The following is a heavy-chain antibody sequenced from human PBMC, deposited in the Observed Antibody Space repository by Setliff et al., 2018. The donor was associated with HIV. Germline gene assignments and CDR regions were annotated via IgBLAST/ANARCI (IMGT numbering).Heavy chain of an antibody. J-gene: IGHJ4*02. CDR3: AAPRGMSTILVY. CDR2: INHSGST. CDR1: GESFSDYY. D-gene: IGHD3-9*01. V-gene: IGHV4-34*01. Sequence: PSETLSLTCAVYGESFSDYYWSWIRQAPGKGLEWIGEINHSGSTNYNPSLKSRVIISIDTSKKQFSLKLTSVTAADTATYYCAAPRGMSTILVYWGQGSLVTVSS.